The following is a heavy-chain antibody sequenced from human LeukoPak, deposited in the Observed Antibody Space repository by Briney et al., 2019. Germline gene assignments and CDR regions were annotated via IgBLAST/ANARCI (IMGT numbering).Heavy chain of an antibody. CDR1: GGSISSSSYF. J-gene: IGHJ5*02. CDR3: ASNPYSSSHNWFDP. V-gene: IGHV4-39*02. CDR2: FYYSGST. D-gene: IGHD6-6*01. Sequence: SETLSLTCTVSGGSISSSSYFWGWLRQPPGKGLEWIGSFYYSGSTYYNPSLKSRVTISVDTSKNHFSLQLSSVTAADTALYYCASNPYSSSHNWFDPWGQGTLVTVSS.